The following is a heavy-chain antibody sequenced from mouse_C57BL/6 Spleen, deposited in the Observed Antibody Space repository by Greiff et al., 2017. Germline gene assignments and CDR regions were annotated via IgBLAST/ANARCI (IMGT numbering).Heavy chain of an antibody. J-gene: IGHJ1*03. V-gene: IGHV5-9*01. CDR2: ISGGGGNT. D-gene: IGHD2-3*01. Sequence: DVHLVESGGGLVKPGGSLKLSCAASGFTFSSYTMSWVRQTPEKRLEWVATISGGGGNTYYPASVKGRFTISRDNAKNTLYLQMSSLRSEDTALYYCARRGYDGSYWYFDVWGTGTTVTVSS. CDR3: ARRGYDGSYWYFDV. CDR1: GFTFSSYT.